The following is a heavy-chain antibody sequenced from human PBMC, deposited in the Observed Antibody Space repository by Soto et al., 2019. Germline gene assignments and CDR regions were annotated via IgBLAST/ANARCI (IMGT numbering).Heavy chain of an antibody. Sequence: SETLSFTCTVSGGSISLYYWSWIRQSPGKGLEWIGRIYSSGSTTYNPSFKSRVTMSVDTSKNQFSLRLGSVTAADTAIYYCARYVLRGLIGAFDFWGQGTLVTVSS. CDR2: IYSSGST. CDR3: ARYVLRGLIGAFDF. D-gene: IGHD3-10*01. CDR1: GGSISLYY. V-gene: IGHV4-59*01. J-gene: IGHJ4*02.